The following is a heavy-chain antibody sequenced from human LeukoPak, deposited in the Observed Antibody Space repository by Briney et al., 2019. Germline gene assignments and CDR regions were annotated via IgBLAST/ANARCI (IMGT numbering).Heavy chain of an antibody. Sequence: GASVEVSCKTSGYTFATTYINWVRQAPGQGLEWMGWVSAYNGKTSYAQKFQGRVTMTIDTSTTTAYMDLTSLTFDDTAVYYCARGETYYPCIDYWGQGTPVTVSS. CDR1: GYTFATTY. D-gene: IGHD1-26*01. J-gene: IGHJ4*02. V-gene: IGHV1-18*01. CDR3: ARGETYYPCIDY. CDR2: VSAYNGKT.